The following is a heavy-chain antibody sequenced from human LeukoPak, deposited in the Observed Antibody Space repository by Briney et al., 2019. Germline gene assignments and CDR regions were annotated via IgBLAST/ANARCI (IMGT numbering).Heavy chain of an antibody. Sequence: ASVKVSCKASGYTFISNYIHWLRQSPGQGLEWMGIINPNGGSATYSQKFQDRVTMTRDTSTSTVYMELSRLRSDDTAVYYCARGRWLQNYYGMDVWGQGTTVTVSS. CDR2: INPNGGSA. V-gene: IGHV1-46*01. CDR1: GYTFISNY. D-gene: IGHD5-24*01. CDR3: ARGRWLQNYYGMDV. J-gene: IGHJ6*02.